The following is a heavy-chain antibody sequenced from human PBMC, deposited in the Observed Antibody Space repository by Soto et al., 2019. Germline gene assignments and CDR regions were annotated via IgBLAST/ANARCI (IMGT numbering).Heavy chain of an antibody. Sequence: SETLSLTCTVSGGSISSYYWSWIRQPPGKGLEWIGYIYYSGSTNYNPSLKSRVTISVDTSKNQFSLKLSSVTAADTAVYYCARLGGYYQAIDSWGQGTLVTVSS. D-gene: IGHD3-3*01. CDR2: IYYSGST. CDR3: ARLGGYYQAIDS. V-gene: IGHV4-59*08. J-gene: IGHJ4*02. CDR1: GGSISSYY.